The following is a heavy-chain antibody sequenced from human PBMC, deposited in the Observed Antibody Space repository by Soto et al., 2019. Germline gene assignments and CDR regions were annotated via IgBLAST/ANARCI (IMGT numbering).Heavy chain of an antibody. CDR2: IIPILGIA. J-gene: IGHJ6*02. Sequence: QVQLVQSGAEVKKPVSSVKVSCKASGVTFSSYTISWVRQAPGQGREWMGGIIPILGIAHYAQKFQGRVKITAAKSTSTAYMELSSLRAEDTAVYYCARDLVDGITWGGKYYDYGIDVWGQGTTGTVSS. V-gene: IGHV1-69*08. CDR3: ARDLVDGITWGGKYYDYGIDV. CDR1: GVTFSSYT. D-gene: IGHD7-27*01.